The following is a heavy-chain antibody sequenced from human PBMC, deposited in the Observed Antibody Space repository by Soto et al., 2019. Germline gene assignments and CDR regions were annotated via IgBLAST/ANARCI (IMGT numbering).Heavy chain of an antibody. D-gene: IGHD2-21*01. V-gene: IGHV3-15*07. CDR3: TTELWGLDAFDV. J-gene: IGHJ3*01. Sequence: GGSLRLSCAASGFSFSNAWMNWVRQAPGKGLEWVGRIKSKTDGGTTDYAAPVKGRFSISRDDSKNTLYLRVNSLKTEDTGVYWCTTELWGLDAFDVWGQGTMVTVSS. CDR1: GFSFSNAW. CDR2: IKSKTDGGTT.